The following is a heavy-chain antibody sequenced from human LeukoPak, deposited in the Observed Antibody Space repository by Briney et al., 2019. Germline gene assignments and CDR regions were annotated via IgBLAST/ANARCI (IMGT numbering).Heavy chain of an antibody. CDR1: GGSISSGSYY. D-gene: IGHD6-19*01. V-gene: IGHV4-61*02. CDR2: IYTSGST. Sequence: PSETLSLTCTVSGGSISSGSYYWSWIRQPAGKGLEWIGRIYTSGSTNYNPSLKSRVTISVDTSKNQFSLKLSSVTAADTAVYYCARQGHSGWSHCDYWGQGTLVTVSS. J-gene: IGHJ4*02. CDR3: ARQGHSGWSHCDY.